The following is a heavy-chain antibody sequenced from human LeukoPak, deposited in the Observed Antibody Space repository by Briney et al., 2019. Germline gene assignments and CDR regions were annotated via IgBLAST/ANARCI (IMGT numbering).Heavy chain of an antibody. J-gene: IGHJ1*01. V-gene: IGHV3-30*03. CDR1: GFTFSSYG. Sequence: PGGSLRLYCAASGFTFSSYGMHWVRQAPGKGLEWVAVISYDGSNKYYADSVKGRFTISRDNSKNTLYLQMNSLRAEDTAVYYCARARGIAARSSSEYFQHWGQGTLVTVSS. D-gene: IGHD6-6*01. CDR2: ISYDGSNK. CDR3: ARARGIAARSSSEYFQH.